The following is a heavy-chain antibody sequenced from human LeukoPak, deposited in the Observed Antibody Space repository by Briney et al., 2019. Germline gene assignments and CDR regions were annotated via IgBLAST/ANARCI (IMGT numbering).Heavy chain of an antibody. CDR2: ITSSSSII. CDR3: AREPKQWLTPIDY. Sequence: GGSLRLSCAASGFIFSDYYMSWIRQAPGKGLEWISYITSSSSIIYYADSVKGRFTISRDNAKNSVYLQMNSLRAEDTAVYYCAREPKQWLTPIDYWGQGTLVTVSS. V-gene: IGHV3-11*04. J-gene: IGHJ4*02. CDR1: GFIFSDYY. D-gene: IGHD6-19*01.